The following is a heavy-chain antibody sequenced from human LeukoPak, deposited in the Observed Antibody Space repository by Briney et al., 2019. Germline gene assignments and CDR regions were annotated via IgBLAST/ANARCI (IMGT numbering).Heavy chain of an antibody. V-gene: IGHV1-18*01. CDR1: GYTFTSYG. CDR2: ISAYNGNT. D-gene: IGHD1-1*01. CDR3: ARKTGTKDAFDI. Sequence: ASVKVSCKASGYTFTSYGISWVRQAPGQGLEWMGWISAYNGNTNYAQKLQGRVTMTTDTPTSTAYIELRSLRSDDTAVYYCARKTGTKDAFDIWGQGTMVTVSS. J-gene: IGHJ3*02.